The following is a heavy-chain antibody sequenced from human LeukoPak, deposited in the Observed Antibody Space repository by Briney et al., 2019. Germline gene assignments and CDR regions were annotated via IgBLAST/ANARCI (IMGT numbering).Heavy chain of an antibody. Sequence: GGSLRLSCAASGFTFSTYPMTWVRQAPGKGLECVSGIGDRGNTYYADSVKGRFTISRDNSKNTLYLQMNSLRAEDTAIYYCANYYDTRGHIVPYWGQGTLVTVSS. CDR1: GFTFSTYP. D-gene: IGHD3-22*01. CDR2: IGDRGNT. CDR3: ANYYDTRGHIVPY. V-gene: IGHV3-23*01. J-gene: IGHJ4*02.